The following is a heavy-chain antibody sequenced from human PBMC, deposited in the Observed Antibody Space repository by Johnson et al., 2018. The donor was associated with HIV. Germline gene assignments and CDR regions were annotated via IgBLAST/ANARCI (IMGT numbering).Heavy chain of an antibody. V-gene: IGHV3-74*02. CDR2: INSDGTNT. D-gene: IGHD4-23*01. J-gene: IGHJ3*02. Sequence: VQLVESGGGLVQPGGSLRLSCAASGFTFSNYWMHWVRQAPGKGLVWVSRINSDGTNTTYADSVKGRFTISRDTAKNSLYLQMSSLRAEDTTIYYCARALRWPNAFDIWGQGTLVTVSS. CDR1: GFTFSNYW. CDR3: ARALRWPNAFDI.